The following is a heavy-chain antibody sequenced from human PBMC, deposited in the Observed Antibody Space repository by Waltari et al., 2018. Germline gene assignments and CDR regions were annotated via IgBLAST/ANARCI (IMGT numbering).Heavy chain of an antibody. J-gene: IGHJ6*03. V-gene: IGHV4-4*07. CDR3: ARDSSNWSSYYYYYMDV. D-gene: IGHD6-13*01. CDR1: GGSISSYY. Sequence: QVQLQESGPGLVKPSETLSLPCTGSGGSISSYYWSWIRQPAGKGLEWIGRIYTSGTTNYNPSLKSRVTMAEDTSKNQFFLRLSSVTAADTAVYYCARDSSNWSSYYYYYMDVWGKGTTVTVSS. CDR2: IYTSGTT.